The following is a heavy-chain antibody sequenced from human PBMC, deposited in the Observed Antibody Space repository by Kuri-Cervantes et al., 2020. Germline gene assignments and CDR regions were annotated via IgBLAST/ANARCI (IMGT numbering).Heavy chain of an antibody. CDR3: ARDLFIYGDYFG. CDR1: GGPISSYY. Sequence: GSLRLSCTVSGGPISSYYWSWIRQPPGKGLEWIGYIYYSGSTYYNPSLKSRVTISVDTSKNQFSLKLSSVTAADTAVYYCARDLFIYGDYFGWGQGTLVTDSS. CDR2: IYYSGST. J-gene: IGHJ4*02. D-gene: IGHD4-17*01. V-gene: IGHV4-59*12.